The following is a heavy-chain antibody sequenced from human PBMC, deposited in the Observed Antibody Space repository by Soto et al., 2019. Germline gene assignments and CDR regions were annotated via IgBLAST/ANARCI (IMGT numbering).Heavy chain of an antibody. CDR3: ARWMTTVTTNWYFDL. CDR1: GGSISSYY. V-gene: IGHV4-59*01. CDR2: IYYSGST. Sequence: PSETMSLTCTVSGGSISSYYWSWIRQPPGKGLEWIGYIYYSGSTNYNPSLKSRVTISVDTSKNQFSLKLSSVTAADTAVYYCARWMTTVTTNWYFDLWGRGTLVTVSS. D-gene: IGHD4-17*01. J-gene: IGHJ2*01.